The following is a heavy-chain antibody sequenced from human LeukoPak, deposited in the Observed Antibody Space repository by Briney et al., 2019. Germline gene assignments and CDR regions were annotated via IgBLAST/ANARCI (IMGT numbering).Heavy chain of an antibody. Sequence: SETLSLTCAVYGGSFSGYYWSWIRQPPGKGLEWIGEINHSGSTNYNPSLKSRVTISVDTSKNQFSLKLSSVTAADTAVYCCASLVVAATYYFDYWGQGTLVTVSS. CDR3: ASLVVAATYYFDY. J-gene: IGHJ4*02. V-gene: IGHV4-34*01. D-gene: IGHD2-15*01. CDR2: INHSGST. CDR1: GGSFSGYY.